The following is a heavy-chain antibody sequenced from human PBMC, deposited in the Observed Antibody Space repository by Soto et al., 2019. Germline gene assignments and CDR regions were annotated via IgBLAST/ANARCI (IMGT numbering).Heavy chain of an antibody. CDR3: AREGRNCTGGSCYLLWDY. CDR1: GDSVSSNSAA. J-gene: IGHJ4*02. V-gene: IGHV6-1*01. D-gene: IGHD2-15*01. CDR2: TYYRSKWYN. Sequence: SQTLSLTCAISGDSVSSNSAAWNWIRQSPSRGLEWLGRTYYRSKWYNDYAVSVKSRITINPDTSKNQFSLQLNSVTPEDTAVYYCAREGRNCTGGSCYLLWDYRGQGTLVTVSS.